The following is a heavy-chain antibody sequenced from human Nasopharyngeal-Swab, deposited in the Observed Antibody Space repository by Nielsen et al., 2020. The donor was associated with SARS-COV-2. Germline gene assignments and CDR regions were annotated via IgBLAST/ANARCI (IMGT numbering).Heavy chain of an antibody. CDR3: ARALPAATPSGRFDP. D-gene: IGHD2-2*01. J-gene: IGHJ5*02. CDR1: GYTFTSYY. V-gene: IGHV1-46*01. Sequence: ASVKVSCKVSGYTFTSYYMHWVRQAPGQGLEWMGIINPSGGSTSYAQKFQGRVTMTRDTSTSTVYMELSSLRSEDTAVYYCARALPAATPSGRFDPWGQGTLVTVSS. CDR2: INPSGGST.